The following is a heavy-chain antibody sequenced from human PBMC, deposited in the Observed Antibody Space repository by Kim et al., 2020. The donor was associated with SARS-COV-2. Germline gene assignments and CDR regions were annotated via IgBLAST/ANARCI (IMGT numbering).Heavy chain of an antibody. D-gene: IGHD3-3*01. CDR3: AKDHMGADWSGSYGMDV. J-gene: IGHJ6*02. Sequence: VKGRFTISRDNSKNTLYLQMNSLRAEDTAVYYCAKDHMGADWSGSYGMDVWGQGTTVTVSS. V-gene: IGHV3-30*02.